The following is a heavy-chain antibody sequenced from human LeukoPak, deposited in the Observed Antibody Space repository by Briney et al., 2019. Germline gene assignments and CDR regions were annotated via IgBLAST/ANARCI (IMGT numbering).Heavy chain of an antibody. Sequence: PGGSLRLSCAASGFTFSSYAMHWVRQAPGKGLEWVAVISYDGSNKYYADSVKGRFTISRDNSKNTLYLQMNSLRAEDTAVYYCARDYSGLRFGPDYYYYGMDVWGQGTTVTVSS. CDR1: GFTFSSYA. J-gene: IGHJ6*02. D-gene: IGHD3-3*01. CDR3: ARDYSGLRFGPDYYYYGMDV. CDR2: ISYDGSNK. V-gene: IGHV3-30*04.